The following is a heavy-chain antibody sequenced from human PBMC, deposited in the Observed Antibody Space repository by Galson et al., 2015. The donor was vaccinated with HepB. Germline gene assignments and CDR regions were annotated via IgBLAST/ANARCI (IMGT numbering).Heavy chain of an antibody. CDR2: ISGSGGST. D-gene: IGHD5-24*01. CDR1: GFTFSSYA. J-gene: IGHJ4*02. Sequence: SLRLSCAASGFTFSSYAMSWVRQAPGKGLEWVSAISGSGGSTYYADSVKGRFTISRDNSKNTLYLQMNSLRAEDTAVYYCAKDRKMGHTPTDFDYWGQGTLVTVSS. CDR3: AKDRKMGHTPTDFDY. V-gene: IGHV3-23*01.